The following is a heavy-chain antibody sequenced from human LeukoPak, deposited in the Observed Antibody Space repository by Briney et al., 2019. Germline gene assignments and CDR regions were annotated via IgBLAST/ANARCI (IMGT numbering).Heavy chain of an antibody. J-gene: IGHJ4*02. CDR2: VYTSGST. D-gene: IGHD3-22*01. CDR3: ARDLGYDSSGYYY. V-gene: IGHV4-4*07. CDR1: GASVSTYY. Sequence: SETLSLTCTVSGASVSTYYWTWIRQAAGKGLEWIGRVYTSGSTNYNPSLKSRVSMSVDTSKNQFSLKLNSVTAADTAVYYCARDLGYDSSGYYYWGQRILVTVSS.